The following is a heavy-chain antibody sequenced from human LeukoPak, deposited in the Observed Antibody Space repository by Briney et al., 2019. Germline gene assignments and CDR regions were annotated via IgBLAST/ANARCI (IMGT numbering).Heavy chain of an antibody. V-gene: IGHV4-39*01. CDR2: VYYGGST. Sequence: SETLSLTCDVSGGSISSSTYYWGWIRQPPGKGLEWIASVYYGGSTYQNPSLQSRVTISKDTSKNQFSLDLKSVTATDTAVYYCARGDPYWFDSWGQGILLTVSS. CDR3: ARGDPYWFDS. J-gene: IGHJ5*01. CDR1: GGSISSSTYY.